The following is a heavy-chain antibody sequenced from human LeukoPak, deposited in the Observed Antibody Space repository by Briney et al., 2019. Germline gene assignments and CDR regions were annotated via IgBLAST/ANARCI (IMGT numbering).Heavy chain of an antibody. Sequence: ASVEVSCKASGYTFTSYDINWVRQATGQGLEWMGWMNPNSGNTGYAQKFQGRVTMTRNTSISTAYMELRSLRSEDTAVYYCARDQLLQDFDYWGQGTLVTVSS. J-gene: IGHJ4*02. D-gene: IGHD2-2*01. CDR2: MNPNSGNT. CDR3: ARDQLLQDFDY. CDR1: GYTFTSYD. V-gene: IGHV1-8*01.